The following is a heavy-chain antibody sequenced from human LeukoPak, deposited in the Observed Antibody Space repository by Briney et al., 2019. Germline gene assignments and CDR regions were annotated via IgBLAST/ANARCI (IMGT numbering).Heavy chain of an antibody. Sequence: GGSLRLSCAASGFTFSNAWMSWVRQAPGKGLEGVGRIKSKTDGWTTDYAAPVKGRFTISRDDSKNTLYLQMNSLKTEDTAVYYCTTDPLRPDSSSWWFDYWGQGTLVTVSS. J-gene: IGHJ4*02. CDR2: IKSKTDGWTT. D-gene: IGHD6-6*01. V-gene: IGHV3-15*01. CDR1: GFTFSNAW. CDR3: TTDPLRPDSSSWWFDY.